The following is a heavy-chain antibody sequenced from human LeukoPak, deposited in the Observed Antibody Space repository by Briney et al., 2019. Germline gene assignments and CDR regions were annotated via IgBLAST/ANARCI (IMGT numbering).Heavy chain of an antibody. J-gene: IGHJ4*02. V-gene: IGHV3-48*02. CDR1: GFTFSSYS. Sequence: GGSLRLSCAASGFTFSSYSMNWVRQAPGKGLEWVSYISSSSRTIYYADSVKGRFTIPRDNAKNSLYLQMNSLRDEDTAVYYCARDYYDSSGYAVDYWGKETLVTVPS. CDR2: ISSSSRTI. D-gene: IGHD3-22*01. CDR3: ARDYYDSSGYAVDY.